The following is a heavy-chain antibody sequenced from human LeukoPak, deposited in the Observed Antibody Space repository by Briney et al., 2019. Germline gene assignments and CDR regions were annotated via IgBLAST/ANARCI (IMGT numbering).Heavy chain of an antibody. Sequence: GGSLRLSCAASGFTFSSYSMNWVRQAPGKGLEWVSSISSSSSYIYYADSVKGRFTISRDNAKNSLYLQMNSLRAEDTAVYYCARDPPPIVVVPAASNWFDPWGQGTLVTASS. J-gene: IGHJ5*02. CDR3: ARDPPPIVVVPAASNWFDP. CDR2: ISSSSSYI. V-gene: IGHV3-21*01. CDR1: GFTFSSYS. D-gene: IGHD2-2*01.